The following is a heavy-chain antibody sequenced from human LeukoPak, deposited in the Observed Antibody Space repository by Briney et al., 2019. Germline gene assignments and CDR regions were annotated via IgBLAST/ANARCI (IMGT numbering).Heavy chain of an antibody. Sequence: SVKVSCKSPGGTFSSYAIIWVRQAPGQGLKWMGEIIPLFDTINYAQNFQGRVTITADEFTSTAYMELSSLRSDDTAVYYCARDRPGNSLEYWGQGTLVTVSS. CDR2: IIPLFDTI. V-gene: IGHV1-69*13. J-gene: IGHJ4*02. D-gene: IGHD4-23*01. CDR3: ARDRPGNSLEY. CDR1: GGTFSSYA.